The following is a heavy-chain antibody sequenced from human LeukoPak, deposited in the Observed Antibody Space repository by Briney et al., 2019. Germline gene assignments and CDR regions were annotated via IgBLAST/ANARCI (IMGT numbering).Heavy chain of an antibody. CDR1: GYTFTSYD. D-gene: IGHD6-13*01. CDR2: MNPNSGNT. J-gene: IGHJ4*02. Sequence: ASVKVSCKASGYTFTSYDINWVRQATGQGLEWMGWMNPNSGNTGYAQKFQGRVTITRNTSISTAYRELSRLRSENTAVYYCARGARLSRRWYGFDYWGQGTLVTVSS. V-gene: IGHV1-8*03. CDR3: ARGARLSRRWYGFDY.